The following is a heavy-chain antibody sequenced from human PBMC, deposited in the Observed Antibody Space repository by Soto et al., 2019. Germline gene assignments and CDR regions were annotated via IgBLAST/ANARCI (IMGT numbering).Heavy chain of an antibody. V-gene: IGHV4-59*08. Sequence: SDTLSLTCSVSGTTITDTYWTWIRHPPGKGLEYIGYIYYSGTTNYNPSLKSRVAISVDTSQNQISLQPNSVTAADTAIYFCAGHGLTATTAPHFYFGMDVWGQGTTVTVS. CDR3: AGHGLTATTAPHFYFGMDV. CDR2: IYYSGTT. J-gene: IGHJ6*02. D-gene: IGHD1-20*01. CDR1: GTTITDTY.